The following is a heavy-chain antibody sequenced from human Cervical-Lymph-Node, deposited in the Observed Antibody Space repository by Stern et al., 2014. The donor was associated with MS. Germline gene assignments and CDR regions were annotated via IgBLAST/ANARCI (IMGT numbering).Heavy chain of an antibody. J-gene: IGHJ4*02. CDR1: GFTFSSYS. V-gene: IGHV3-21*02. D-gene: IGHD3-10*01. CDR2: ISSSSSYI. CDR3: ARDPITMVRGVIY. Sequence: EEQLVESGGGLVKPGGSLRLSCAASGFTFSSYSMNWVRQAPGQGLEWVSSISSSSSYIYYADSVKGRFTISRDNAKNSLYLQMNSLRAEDTAVYYCARDPITMVRGVIYWGQGTLVTVSS.